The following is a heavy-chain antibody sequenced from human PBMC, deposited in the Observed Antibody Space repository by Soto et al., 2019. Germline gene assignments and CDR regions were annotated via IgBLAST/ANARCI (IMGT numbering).Heavy chain of an antibody. CDR1: GYTLIDLS. D-gene: IGHD3-22*01. Sequence: ASVKVSCKVSGYTLIDLSMHWVRQAPGKGLEWMGRFDPEDGQTIYAQKFQGRVTMSEDTSPDTAYMELSSLSSEDTAVYYCTTANYDSSGYYRFAYWGQGTQVTVSS. J-gene: IGHJ4*02. CDR2: FDPEDGQT. CDR3: TTANYDSSGYYRFAY. V-gene: IGHV1-24*01.